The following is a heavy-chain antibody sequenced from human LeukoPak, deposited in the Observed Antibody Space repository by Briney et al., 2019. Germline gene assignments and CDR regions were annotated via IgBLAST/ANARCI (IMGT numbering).Heavy chain of an antibody. D-gene: IGHD1-26*01. J-gene: IGHJ5*02. V-gene: IGHV1-8*01. CDR2: MNPYSGNT. CDR3: ARGGGLGAASNWFDP. CDR1: GCIFTSYD. Sequence: ASVKVSCMASGCIFTSYDINGVRQAGGQGLEGMGWMNPYSGNTGNAQKYQGRVTMTRNTSISTAYMELSSLRSEDTAVYYCARGGGLGAASNWFDPWGQGTLVTVSS.